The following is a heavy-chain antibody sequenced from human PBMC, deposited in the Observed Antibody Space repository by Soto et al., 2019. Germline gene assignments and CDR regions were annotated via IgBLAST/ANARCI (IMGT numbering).Heavy chain of an antibody. CDR2: INPSGGTT. Sequence: ASVKVSCKASGYTFTSYHMHCVRQAPGQGLEWMGVINPSGGTTTYAQRFQGRVTMTRDTSTSTVYMELSSLRSEDTAVYYCAREIVDQYFGMDVWGQGTTVNVSS. J-gene: IGHJ6*02. CDR3: AREIVDQYFGMDV. V-gene: IGHV1-46*01. D-gene: IGHD3-22*01. CDR1: GYTFTSYH.